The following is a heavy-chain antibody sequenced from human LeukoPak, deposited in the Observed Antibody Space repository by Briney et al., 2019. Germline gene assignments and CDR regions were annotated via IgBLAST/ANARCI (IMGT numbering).Heavy chain of an antibody. D-gene: IGHD3-16*01. V-gene: IGHV1-69*04. CDR3: AREACREVGLMWPRLGGQDCRYDH. CDR1: GDTFSSYA. J-gene: IGHJ4*02. Sequence: SVKVSCKASGDTFSSYAINWVRQAPGQGPERMGRITPFLGIANYPQKFQGRVTITADESTTTVYMELSSLRSEDTAVYYCAREACREVGLMWPRLGGQDCRYDHWGQGTLVTVSS. CDR2: ITPFLGIA.